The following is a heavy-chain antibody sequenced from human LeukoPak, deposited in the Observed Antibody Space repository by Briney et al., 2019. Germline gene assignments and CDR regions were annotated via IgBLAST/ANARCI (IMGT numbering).Heavy chain of an antibody. CDR2: INPSGGST. CDR3: ARGRSGYQLIYYYFYMDV. D-gene: IGHD3-3*01. J-gene: IGHJ6*03. CDR1: GYTFTSYY. Sequence: GASVKVSCKASGYTFTSYYMHWVRQAPGQGLEWMGIINPSGGSTSYAQKFQGRVTITTDDSTSTAYMELSSLRSEDTAVYYCARGRSGYQLIYYYFYMDVWGKGTSVTVSS. V-gene: IGHV1-46*01.